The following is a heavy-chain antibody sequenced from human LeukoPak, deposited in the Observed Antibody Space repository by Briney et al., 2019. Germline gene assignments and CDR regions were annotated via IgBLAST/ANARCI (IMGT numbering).Heavy chain of an antibody. J-gene: IGHJ6*02. D-gene: IGHD1-1*01. CDR3: AKDRWVGTSLGSFYYGMDV. CDR2: ISYDGSNK. CDR1: GFTFSSYG. Sequence: GRSLRLSCAASGFTFSSYGMHWVRQAPGKGLEWVAVISYDGSNKFYADSVKGRFTISRDNSKNTLYLQMNSLRAEDTAVYYCAKDRWVGTSLGSFYYGMDVWGQGTTVAVSS. V-gene: IGHV3-30*18.